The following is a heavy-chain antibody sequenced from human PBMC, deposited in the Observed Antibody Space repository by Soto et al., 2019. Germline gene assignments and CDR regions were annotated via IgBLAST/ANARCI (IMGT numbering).Heavy chain of an antibody. D-gene: IGHD2-2*01. Sequence: QVQLVQSGAEVKKPGSSVKVSCKASGGTFSSYAISWVRQAPGQGLEWMGGIIPIFGTANYAQKFQGRVTITADESTSTAYMELSILRSEDTAVYYCARGAELVWCISTSCPFDYWGQGTLVTVSS. CDR1: GGTFSSYA. CDR2: IIPIFGTA. V-gene: IGHV1-69*12. CDR3: ARGAELVWCISTSCPFDY. J-gene: IGHJ4*02.